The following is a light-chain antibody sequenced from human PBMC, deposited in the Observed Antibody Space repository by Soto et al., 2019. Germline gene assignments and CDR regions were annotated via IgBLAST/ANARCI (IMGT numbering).Light chain of an antibody. CDR1: SNDVGGYNY. CDR3: SSYTNSNTQV. Sequence: QSVLTQPASVSGSPRQSITISCTGTSNDVGGYNYVSWYQQHPGKAPKLMIYEVSNWPSGVSNRFSGSKSGNTASLTISGLQAEDEADYYCSSYTNSNTQVFGGGTKVTV. J-gene: IGLJ3*02. V-gene: IGLV2-14*01. CDR2: EVS.